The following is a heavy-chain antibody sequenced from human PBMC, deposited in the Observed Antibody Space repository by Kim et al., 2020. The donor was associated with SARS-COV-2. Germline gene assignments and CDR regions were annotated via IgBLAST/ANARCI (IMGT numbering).Heavy chain of an antibody. CDR3: ARGGVFPVAFDI. V-gene: IGHV4-30-2*01. Sequence: YYNPSLKSRVTISVDRSKNQFSLKLSSVTAADTAVYYCARGGVFPVAFDIWGQGTMVTVSS. J-gene: IGHJ3*02. D-gene: IGHD3-10*01.